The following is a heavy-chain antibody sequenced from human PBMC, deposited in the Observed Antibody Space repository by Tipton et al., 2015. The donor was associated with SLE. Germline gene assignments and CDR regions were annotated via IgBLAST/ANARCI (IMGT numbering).Heavy chain of an antibody. CDR2: IRYDGSNK. D-gene: IGHD1-26*01. CDR1: GFTFSSYG. V-gene: IGHV3-30*02. CDR3: AKTVGATPPGAFDI. Sequence: GSLRLSCAASGFTFSSYGMHWVRQAPGKGLEWVAFIRYDGSNKYYADSVKGRFTISRDNSKNTLYLQMNSLRAEDTAVYYCAKTVGATPPGAFDIWGQGTMVTVSS. J-gene: IGHJ3*02.